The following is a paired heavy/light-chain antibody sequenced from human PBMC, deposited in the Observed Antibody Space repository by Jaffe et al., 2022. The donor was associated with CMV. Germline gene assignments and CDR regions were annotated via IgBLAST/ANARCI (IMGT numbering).Heavy chain of an antibody. CDR2: ISGSSSTI. CDR3: ARDLGYIIYFGESNFDY. Sequence: EVQLVESGGGLVQPGGSLRLSCAASGFSLSRYSMNWVRQAPGKGLEWLSHISGSSSTIYYADSVKGRFTISRDNAKNSLYLQMNSLRADDTAVYYCARDLGYIIYFGESNFDYWGQGTLVTVSS. CDR1: GFSLSRYS. J-gene: IGHJ4*02. V-gene: IGHV3-48*01. D-gene: IGHD3-10*01.
Light chain of an antibody. CDR1: RSNSGTNY. J-gene: IGLJ3*02. CDR3: ASWDDSLSGRV. V-gene: IGLV1-47*01. Sequence: QSVLTQPPSASGTPGQRVTISCSGSRSNSGTNYVYWYQQLPGTAPKLLIYKNNQRPSGVPDRFSGSKSGTSASLAISGLRSEDEADYYCASWDDSLSGRVFGGGTKLTVL. CDR2: KNN.